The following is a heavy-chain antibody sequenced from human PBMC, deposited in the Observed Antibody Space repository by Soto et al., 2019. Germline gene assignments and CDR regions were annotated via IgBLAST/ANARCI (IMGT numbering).Heavy chain of an antibody. CDR1: GGSISSYY. Sequence: SETLSLTCTVSGGSISSYYWSWIRQPPGKGLEWIGYIYYSGSTNYNPSLKSRVTISVDTSKNQFSLKLSSVTAADTAVYYCAREAASGAFLNWFDPWGQGTLVTVSS. J-gene: IGHJ5*02. CDR2: IYYSGST. V-gene: IGHV4-59*01. D-gene: IGHD3-10*01. CDR3: AREAASGAFLNWFDP.